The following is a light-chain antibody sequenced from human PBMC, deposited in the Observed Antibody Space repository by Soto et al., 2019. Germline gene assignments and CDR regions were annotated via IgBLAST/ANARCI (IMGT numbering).Light chain of an antibody. CDR1: QTISSW. V-gene: IGKV1-5*03. CDR2: KAS. J-gene: IGKJ1*01. Sequence: DIQMTQSPSTLSGSVGDRVTITCRASQTISSWLAWYQQKPGKAPKLLIYKASTLKSGVPSRFSGSGSVTEFTLTISSLQPDDLATYYCQHYNSYSEAFGHGTKVEIK. CDR3: QHYNSYSEA.